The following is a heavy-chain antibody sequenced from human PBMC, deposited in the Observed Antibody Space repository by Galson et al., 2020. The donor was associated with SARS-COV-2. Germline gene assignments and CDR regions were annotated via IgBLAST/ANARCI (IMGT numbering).Heavy chain of an antibody. CDR1: GGSISSYY. D-gene: IGHD3-22*01. Sequence: SETLSLTCTVSGGSISSYYWSWIRQPPGKGLEWIGYIYYSGSTNYNPSPKSRVTISVDTSKNQFSLKLSSVTAADTAVYYCARVLYYYDSSDYYWAVDPWGQGTLVTVSS. CDR2: IYYSGST. J-gene: IGHJ5*02. CDR3: ARVLYYYDSSDYYWAVDP. V-gene: IGHV4-59*01.